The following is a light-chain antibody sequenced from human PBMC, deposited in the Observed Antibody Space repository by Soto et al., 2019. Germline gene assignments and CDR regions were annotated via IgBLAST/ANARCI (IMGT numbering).Light chain of an antibody. CDR3: QQYHNWPLIT. Sequence: EIVLTQSPGTLSLSPGERATLSCRASQSISDNLVWYQQKPGQAPRLLIYGASTRATGTPARFSGSGSGADYFLTISSLQSEDFAVYSCQQYHNWPLITFGQGTRLEIK. J-gene: IGKJ5*01. CDR1: QSISDN. V-gene: IGKV3-15*01. CDR2: GAS.